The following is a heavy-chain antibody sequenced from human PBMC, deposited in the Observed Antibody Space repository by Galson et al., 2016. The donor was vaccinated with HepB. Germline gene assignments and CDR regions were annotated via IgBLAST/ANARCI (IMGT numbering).Heavy chain of an antibody. CDR2: ISESGNT. J-gene: IGHJ4*02. V-gene: IGHV4-4*01. D-gene: IGHD7-27*01. CDR3: ARYTGGSSGYYFDF. Sequence: ETLSLTCAISGDSISGSNWWSWVRQPPGKGLEWIGEISESGNTKYNSSLQSRVTMSVDKSKNQFSLNLNSVTAADTAVYRCARYTGGSSGYYFDFWGQGALVTVSS. CDR1: GDSISGSNW.